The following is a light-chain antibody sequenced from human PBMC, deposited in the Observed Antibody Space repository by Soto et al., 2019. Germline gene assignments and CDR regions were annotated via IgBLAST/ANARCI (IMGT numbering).Light chain of an antibody. CDR3: LRALQTPGT. Sequence: VMTQSPLSLPVTPGEPASISCRSSQSLLHSNGYNYLDWYLQKPGQSPQLLIYLGSNRASGVPDRFSGSGSGTDFTLKISRVEAEDVGVYYCLRALQTPGTFGQGTKVEIQ. CDR1: QSLLHSNGYNY. V-gene: IGKV2-28*01. J-gene: IGKJ1*01. CDR2: LGS.